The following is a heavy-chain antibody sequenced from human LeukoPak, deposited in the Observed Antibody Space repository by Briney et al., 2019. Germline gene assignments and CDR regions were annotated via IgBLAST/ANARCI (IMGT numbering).Heavy chain of an antibody. J-gene: IGHJ2*01. D-gene: IGHD3-9*01. V-gene: IGHV3-7*01. Sequence: GGSLRLSCAASGFTFSSYWMSWVRQAPGKGLEWVANIKQDGSEKYYVDSVKGRFTISRDNAKNSLYLQMNSLRAEDTAVYYCARDLGYDILTGYRPATWYFDLWGRGTLVTVSS. CDR1: GFTFSSYW. CDR3: ARDLGYDILTGYRPATWYFDL. CDR2: IKQDGSEK.